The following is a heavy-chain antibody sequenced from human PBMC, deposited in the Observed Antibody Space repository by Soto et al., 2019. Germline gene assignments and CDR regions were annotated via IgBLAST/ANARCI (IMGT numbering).Heavy chain of an antibody. CDR2: VSHDGRNT. Sequence: VQLVESGGGVVQPGRSLRLSCAASGFTFSDYAMHWVRQAPAKGLEWVAVVSHDGRNTHYADSVKGRFTISRDSSKNTVSREMTSLRAEDTAVYYCAKGGRQWLVTSDFNYWGQGALVTVSS. V-gene: IGHV3-30*18. D-gene: IGHD6-19*01. CDR3: AKGGRQWLVTSDFNY. J-gene: IGHJ4*02. CDR1: GFTFSDYA.